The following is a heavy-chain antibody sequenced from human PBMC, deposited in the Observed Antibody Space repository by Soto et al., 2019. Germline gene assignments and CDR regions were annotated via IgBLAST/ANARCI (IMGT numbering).Heavy chain of an antibody. J-gene: IGHJ6*02. CDR3: ARLPAANPEWSYYYGMDV. CDR2: IIPIFGTA. D-gene: IGHD2-2*01. V-gene: IGHV1-69*06. CDR1: GGTFSSYA. Sequence: ASVKVSCKASGGTFSSYAISWVRQAPGQGLEWMGGIIPIFGTANYAQKFQGRVTITADKSTSTAYMELSSLRSEDTAVYYCARLPAANPEWSYYYGMDVWGQGTTVTGSS.